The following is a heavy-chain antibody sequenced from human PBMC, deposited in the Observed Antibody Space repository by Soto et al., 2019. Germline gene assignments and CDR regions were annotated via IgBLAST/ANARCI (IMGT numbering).Heavy chain of an antibody. CDR2: IYPGDSDT. CDR3: ARQSSFSGYSYYYYGMDV. Sequence: PGESLKISCKGSGYSFTSYWIGWVRQMPWKGLEWMGIIYPGDSDTRYSPSFQGQVTISADKSISTAYLQWSSLKASDTAMYYCARQSSFSGYSYYYYGMDVWGQGTTVTVSS. J-gene: IGHJ6*02. D-gene: IGHD3-22*01. CDR1: GYSFTSYW. V-gene: IGHV5-51*01.